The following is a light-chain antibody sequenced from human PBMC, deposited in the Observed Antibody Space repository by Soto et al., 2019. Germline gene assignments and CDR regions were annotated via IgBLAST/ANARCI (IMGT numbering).Light chain of an antibody. CDR2: DAS. CDR1: QSVNNY. Sequence: EIVLTQSPATLSLSPGERASLSCRASQSVNNYLVWYQQKPGQSPRLLIYDASNRATGIPARFSGSGSGTDFTLTISSLEPEDFAVYYCQHRSNWPLTFGGGTKVDIK. CDR3: QHRSNWPLT. J-gene: IGKJ4*01. V-gene: IGKV3-11*01.